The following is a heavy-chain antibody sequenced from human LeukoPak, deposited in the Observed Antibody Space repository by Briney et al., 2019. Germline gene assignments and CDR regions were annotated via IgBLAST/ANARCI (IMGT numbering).Heavy chain of an antibody. V-gene: IGHV4-39*07. D-gene: IGHD6-13*01. Sequence: SETLSFTCSVSGGSIGRSSYYWGWLRQPPGKGLEWIGNIYYSGTTYYNPCLKSRVRISVDMYKNQFSLKLSSVTAADTAVYYCARDSYNSSWLSLSWFDSWGQGTLVTVSS. CDR3: ARDSYNSSWLSLSWFDS. J-gene: IGHJ5*01. CDR2: IYYSGTT. CDR1: GGSIGRSSYY.